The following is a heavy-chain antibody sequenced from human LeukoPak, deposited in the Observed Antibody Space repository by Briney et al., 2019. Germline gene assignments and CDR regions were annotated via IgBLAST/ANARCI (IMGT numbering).Heavy chain of an antibody. V-gene: IGHV3-23*01. CDR1: GFTFSSYA. CDR3: AGATGREDY. CDR2: ISGSGGST. J-gene: IGHJ4*02. Sequence: GGSLRLSCAASGFTFSSYAMSWVRQAPGKGLEWVSAISGSGGSTYYADSVKGRFTISRDNAKNSLYLQMNSLRAEDTAVYYCAGATGREDYWGQGTLVTVSS. D-gene: IGHD1-26*01.